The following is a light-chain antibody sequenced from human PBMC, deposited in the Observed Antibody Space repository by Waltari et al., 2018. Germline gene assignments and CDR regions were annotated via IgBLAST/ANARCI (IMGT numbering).Light chain of an antibody. CDR2: SNN. CDR3: AAWDDSLNGVV. Sequence: QSVLTQPPSASGTPGQRVTLSCSGSSSNIGGNTVNWYQQRPGTAPKLLSYSNNQRPSGVPDRFSGSKSGTSASLAISGLQSEDEADYYCAAWDDSLNGVVFGGGTKLTVL. J-gene: IGLJ2*01. V-gene: IGLV1-44*01. CDR1: SSNIGGNT.